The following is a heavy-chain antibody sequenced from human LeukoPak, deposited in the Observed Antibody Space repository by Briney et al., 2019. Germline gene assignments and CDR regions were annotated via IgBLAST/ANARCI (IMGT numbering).Heavy chain of an antibody. CDR2: IIPIFVTA. V-gene: IGHV1-69*01. CDR3: ARGGWSGDSSSWFPSWFDP. J-gene: IGHJ5*02. CDR1: GGTFSSYA. D-gene: IGHD6-13*01. Sequence: SVEVSFKASGGTFSSYAISWVRQAPGQGLEWMGGIIPIFVTANYAQKFQGRVTITADESTSTAYMELSSLRSEDTAVYYCARGGWSGDSSSWFPSWFDPWGQGTLVTVSS.